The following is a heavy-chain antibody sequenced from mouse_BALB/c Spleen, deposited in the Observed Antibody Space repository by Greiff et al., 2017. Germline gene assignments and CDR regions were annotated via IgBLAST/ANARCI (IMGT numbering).Heavy chain of an antibody. CDR1: GFTFSSYA. V-gene: IGHV5-9-3*01. D-gene: IGHD2-2*01. CDR2: ISSGGSYT. J-gene: IGHJ4*01. Sequence: EVMLVESGGGLVKPGGSLKLSCAASGFTFSSYAMSWVRQTPEKRLEWVATISSGGSYTYYPDSVKGRFTISRDNAKNTLYLQMSSLRSEDTAMYYCARQGLHGAMDYWGQGTSVTVSS. CDR3: ARQGLHGAMDY.